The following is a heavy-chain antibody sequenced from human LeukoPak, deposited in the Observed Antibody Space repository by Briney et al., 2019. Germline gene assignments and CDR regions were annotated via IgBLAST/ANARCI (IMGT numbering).Heavy chain of an antibody. CDR2: ISGSGGST. D-gene: IGHD6-13*01. J-gene: IGHJ4*02. V-gene: IGHV3-23*01. CDR1: GFTLSSYA. Sequence: PGGSLRLSCAASGFTLSSYAMSWVRQAPGKGLEWVSAISGSGGSTYYADSVKGRLTISRDNSKNTLYLQMNSLRAEDTAVYYCAKSESSSWYRGYYFDYWGQGTLVTVSS. CDR3: AKSESSSWYRGYYFDY.